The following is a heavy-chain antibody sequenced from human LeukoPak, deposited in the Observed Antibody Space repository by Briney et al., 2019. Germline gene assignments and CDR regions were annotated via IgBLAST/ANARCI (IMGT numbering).Heavy chain of an antibody. CDR2: IYYSGST. D-gene: IGHD3-22*01. Sequence: SETLSLTCTVSGGSISSSSYYWGWIRQPPGKGLEWIGSIYYSGSTYYTPSLKSRVTISVDTSKNQFSLKLNSVTAADTAVYYCARGYYDSSGYYQSPIFDYWGQGTLVTVSS. CDR1: GGSISSSSYY. J-gene: IGHJ4*02. CDR3: ARGYYDSSGYYQSPIFDY. V-gene: IGHV4-39*07.